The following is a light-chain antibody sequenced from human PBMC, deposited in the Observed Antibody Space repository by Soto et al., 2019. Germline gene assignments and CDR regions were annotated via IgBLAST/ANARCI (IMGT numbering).Light chain of an antibody. J-gene: IGKJ3*01. CDR1: QSISTW. V-gene: IGKV1-5*03. CDR2: KAS. CDR3: QQYNSFSFT. Sequence: DIQMTQSPSTLSASVGDRVTITCRASQSISTWLAWYQQKPGKAPKLLIYKASSLESGVPSRFSGSGSGTEFTLTISSLQPDDFATXYCQQYNSFSFTFGPGTKVDIK.